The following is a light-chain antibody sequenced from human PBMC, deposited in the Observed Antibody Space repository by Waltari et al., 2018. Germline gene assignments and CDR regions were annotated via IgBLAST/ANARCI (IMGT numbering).Light chain of an antibody. V-gene: IGLV1-44*01. CDR3: ASWDDSLNGHWV. J-gene: IGLJ3*02. CDR2: RNG. CDR1: SSNLGNNV. Sequence: QSVLTQPPSASGTPGQRVTISCSGTSSNLGNNVVNWYQQGPGTAPKLLIYRNGLRPSGVPDRVAASQSGTSASLAISGLQSEDEAEYYCASWDDSLNGHWVFGGGTKVTVL.